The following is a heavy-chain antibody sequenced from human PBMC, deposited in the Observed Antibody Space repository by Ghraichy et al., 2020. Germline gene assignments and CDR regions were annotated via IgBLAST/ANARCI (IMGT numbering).Heavy chain of an antibody. Sequence: GGSLRLSCATSGFTFSNYAMSWVRQAPGKGLEWVSAITASGGSTYYADSVKGRFTISRDNSKNTLYLQMNSLRAEDTAVYYCAKDLAVRGAWRSWFDPWGQGTLVTVSS. J-gene: IGHJ5*02. CDR1: GFTFSNYA. CDR3: AKDLAVRGAWRSWFDP. V-gene: IGHV3-23*01. D-gene: IGHD3-10*01. CDR2: ITASGGST.